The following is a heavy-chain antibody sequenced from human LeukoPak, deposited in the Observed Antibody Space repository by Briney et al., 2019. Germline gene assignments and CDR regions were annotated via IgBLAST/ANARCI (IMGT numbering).Heavy chain of an antibody. Sequence: KSSETLSLTCAVYGGSSSGYYWSWIRQPPGKGLEWIGEINHSGSTNYNPSLKSRVTISVDTSKNQFSLKLSSVTAADTAVYYCARGRGDPNYYYYYMDVWGKGTTVTVSS. D-gene: IGHD2-21*02. CDR1: GGSSSGYY. CDR3: ARGRGDPNYYYYYMDV. J-gene: IGHJ6*03. V-gene: IGHV4-34*01. CDR2: INHSGST.